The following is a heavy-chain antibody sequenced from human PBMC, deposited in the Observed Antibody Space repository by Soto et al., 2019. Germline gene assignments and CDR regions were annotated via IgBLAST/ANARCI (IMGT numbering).Heavy chain of an antibody. V-gene: IGHV3-23*01. CDR3: ANAGYASGYS. Sequence: GGSLRLSCAASGFTFNSYFMSWVRQAPGKGLDWVSTITGSGGSTYYADSVRGRFSISRDNSKNTLFLQMNSLRAEDTAVYYCANAGYASGYSWGQGTLVTVSS. J-gene: IGHJ4*02. D-gene: IGHD3-16*01. CDR2: ITGSGGST. CDR1: GFTFNSYF.